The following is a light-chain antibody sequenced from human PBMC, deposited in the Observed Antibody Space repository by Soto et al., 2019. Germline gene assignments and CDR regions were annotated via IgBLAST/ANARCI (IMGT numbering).Light chain of an antibody. CDR3: QQYESTPPT. CDR1: QSVLYSSNNKNY. CDR2: WAS. V-gene: IGKV4-1*01. J-gene: IGKJ2*01. Sequence: DIVMTQSPDSLAVSLGERATINCKSSQSVLYSSNNKNYLAWYQQRPGQPPKLLIYWASTRESGVPDRFSGSGSGTYFTLNITSLQAEDVAVYYCQQYESTPPTFGQGTKLEIK.